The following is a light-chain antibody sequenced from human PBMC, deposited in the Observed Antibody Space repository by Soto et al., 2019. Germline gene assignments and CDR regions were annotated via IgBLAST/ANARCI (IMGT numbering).Light chain of an antibody. CDR2: DVS. J-gene: IGLJ2*01. CDR3: NSYTSSSTWV. CDR1: SSDVGGYNH. V-gene: IGLV2-14*01. Sequence: QSALTQPASVSGSPGQAFTISFTGTSSDVGGYNHVSWFQQHPGKVPKLMIYDVSNRPSGVYNRFSGSKSGNTASLTISVLQAEDEADYYCNSYTSSSTWVFGGGTKVTVL.